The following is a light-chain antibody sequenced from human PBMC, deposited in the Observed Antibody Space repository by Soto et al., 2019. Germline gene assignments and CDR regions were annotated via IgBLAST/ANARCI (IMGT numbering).Light chain of an antibody. CDR3: HQYNSWPRT. CDR1: QSVSSN. CDR2: GAS. V-gene: IGKV3-15*01. J-gene: IGKJ1*01. Sequence: EILMTQSPATLSVSPGERATLSCRASQSVSSNLAWYRQKPGQAPRLLIYGASTRATGVPARFSGSGSGTEFTFTISSLQSEDFAVYHCHQYNSWPRTFGQGTKVEIK.